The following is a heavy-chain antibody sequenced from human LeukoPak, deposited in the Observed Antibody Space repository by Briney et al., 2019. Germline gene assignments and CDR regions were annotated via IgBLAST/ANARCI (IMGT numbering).Heavy chain of an antibody. J-gene: IGHJ6*03. CDR2: IKQDGSEK. CDR1: GFTFSSYW. Sequence: QSGGSLRLSCAASGFTFSSYWMIWVRQAPGKGLEWVANIKQDGSEKHYVDSVKGRFIISRDNAKNSLFLQMNSLRVEDTAVYYCARVKQQLVRLLGRDTTYYYYYYMDVWGKGTTVTVSS. D-gene: IGHD6-13*01. CDR3: ARVKQQLVRLLGRDTTYYYYYYMDV. V-gene: IGHV3-7*01.